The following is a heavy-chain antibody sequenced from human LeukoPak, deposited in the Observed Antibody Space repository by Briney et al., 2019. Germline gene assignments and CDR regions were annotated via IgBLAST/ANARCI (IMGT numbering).Heavy chain of an antibody. J-gene: IGHJ4*02. CDR2: IWYDGSNK. CDR3: ARDPEGSSWYGGFDY. V-gene: IGHV3-33*01. Sequence: GGSLRLSCAASGFTFSSYGMHWVRQAPGKGLEWVAVIWYDGSNKYYADSVKGRFTISRDNSKNTLYLQMNSLRAEDTAVYYCARDPEGSSWYGGFDYWGQGTLATVSS. CDR1: GFTFSSYG. D-gene: IGHD6-13*01.